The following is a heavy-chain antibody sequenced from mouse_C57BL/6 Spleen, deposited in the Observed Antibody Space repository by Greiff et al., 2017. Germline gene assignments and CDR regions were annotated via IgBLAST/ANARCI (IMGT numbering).Heavy chain of an antibody. D-gene: IGHD1-1*01. CDR1: GFTFSSYG. J-gene: IGHJ4*01. Sequence: DVKLVESGGDLVKPGGSLKLSCAASGFTFSSYGMSWVRQTPDKRLEWVATISSGGSYTYYPDSVKGRFTISRDNAKNTLYLQMSSLKAEDTGMYYCASRLYYGSREAMDYWGQGTSVTVSS. CDR3: ASRLYYGSREAMDY. V-gene: IGHV5-6*02. CDR2: ISSGGSYT.